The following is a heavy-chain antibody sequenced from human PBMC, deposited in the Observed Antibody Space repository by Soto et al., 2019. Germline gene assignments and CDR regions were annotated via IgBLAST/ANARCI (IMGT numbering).Heavy chain of an antibody. Sequence: SVKVACKASGGTLSSYTISWGRQAPGQGLEWMGRIIPILGIANYAQKFQGRVTITADKSTSTAYMELSSLRSEDTAVYYCASAAKTYYYDSSGPAEYFQHWGQ. V-gene: IGHV1-69*02. D-gene: IGHD3-22*01. CDR1: GGTLSSYT. J-gene: IGHJ1*01. CDR3: ASAAKTYYYDSSGPAEYFQH. CDR2: IIPILGIA.